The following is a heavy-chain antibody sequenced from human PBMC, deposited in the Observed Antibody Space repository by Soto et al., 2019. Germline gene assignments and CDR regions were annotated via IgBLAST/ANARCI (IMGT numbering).Heavy chain of an antibody. CDR3: AKSTTVYAFDI. D-gene: IGHD4-17*01. V-gene: IGHV3-66*01. CDR1: GFTVSSNY. Sequence: GGSLRLSCAASGFTVSSNYMSWVRQAPGKGLEWVSVIYSGGSTYYADSVKGRFTISRDNSKNTLYLQMNSLRAEDTAVYYCAKSTTVYAFDIWGQGTMVTVSS. CDR2: IYSGGST. J-gene: IGHJ3*02.